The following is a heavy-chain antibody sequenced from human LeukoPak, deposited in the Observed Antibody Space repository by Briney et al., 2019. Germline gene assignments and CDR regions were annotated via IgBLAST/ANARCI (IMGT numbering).Heavy chain of an antibody. D-gene: IGHD3-10*01. CDR2: INPNSGGT. CDR1: GYTFTGYY. CDR3: ARGEIVPLLWSTFDY. V-gene: IGHV1-2*02. Sequence: ASVKVSCKASGYTFTGYYMHWVRQAPGQGLEWMGWINPNSGGTNYAQKFQGGVTMTRDTSISTAYMELSRLRSDDTAVYYCARGEIVPLLWSTFDYWGQGTLVTVSS. J-gene: IGHJ4*02.